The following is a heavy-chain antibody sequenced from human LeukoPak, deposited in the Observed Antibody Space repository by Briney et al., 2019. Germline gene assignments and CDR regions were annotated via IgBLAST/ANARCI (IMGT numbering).Heavy chain of an antibody. D-gene: IGHD3-22*01. CDR1: GFTFSSYG. Sequence: GGSLRLSCAASGFTFSSYGMHWVRQAPGKGLEWVAVISYDGSNKYYADSVKGRFTISRDNSKNTLYLQKNSLRAEDTAVYYCAKDRTSYYYDSSGTSLDYWGQGTLVTVSS. CDR3: AKDRTSYYYDSSGTSLDY. J-gene: IGHJ4*02. CDR2: ISYDGSNK. V-gene: IGHV3-30*18.